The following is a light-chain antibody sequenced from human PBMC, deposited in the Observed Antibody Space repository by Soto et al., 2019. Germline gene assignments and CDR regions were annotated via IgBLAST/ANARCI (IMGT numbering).Light chain of an antibody. CDR1: QSVSNW. CDR3: QQYNSYTWT. V-gene: IGKV1-5*03. Sequence: DIQMTQSPSTLSASVGDRVTITCRAGQSVSNWLAWYQQKPGKAPKLLIYQASSLESGVPSRFSGSGSGTEFTLTISSLQPDDFATYYCQQYNSYTWTFGQGTKVEIK. CDR2: QAS. J-gene: IGKJ1*01.